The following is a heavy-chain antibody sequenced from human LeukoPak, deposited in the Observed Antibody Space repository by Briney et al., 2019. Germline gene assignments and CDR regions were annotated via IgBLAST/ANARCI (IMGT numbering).Heavy chain of an antibody. J-gene: IGHJ4*02. Sequence: PSETLSLTCAVSGGSISSSNWWSWVRQPPGKGLEWIGEIYHSGSTNYNPSLKSRVTISVDKSKNPFSLKLSSVTAADTAVYYCASLSYRVRGQSMVDYWGQGTLVTVSS. D-gene: IGHD3-16*02. CDR3: ASLSYRVRGQSMVDY. CDR2: IYHSGST. V-gene: IGHV4-4*02. CDR1: GGSISSSNW.